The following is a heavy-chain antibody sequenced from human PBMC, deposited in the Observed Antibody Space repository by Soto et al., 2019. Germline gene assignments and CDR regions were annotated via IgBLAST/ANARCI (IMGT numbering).Heavy chain of an antibody. CDR2: INPSGGST. V-gene: IGHV1-46*01. D-gene: IGHD3-3*01. CDR1: GYTFTSYC. CDR3: ARDPNYDFWSGYDNNWFDP. Sequence: SVKVSCKASGYTFTSYCMHWVRQAPGQGLEWMGIINPSGGSTSYAQKFQGRVTMTRDTSTSTVYMELSSLRSEDTAVYYCARDPNYDFWSGYDNNWFDPWGQGPLGTVSS. J-gene: IGHJ5*02.